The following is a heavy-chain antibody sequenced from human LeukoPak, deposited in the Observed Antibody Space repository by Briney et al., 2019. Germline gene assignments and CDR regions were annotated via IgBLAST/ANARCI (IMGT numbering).Heavy chain of an antibody. CDR2: TKQDGSEK. CDR3: ARIKGDAFDI. J-gene: IGHJ3*02. V-gene: IGHV3-7*01. Sequence: GGPLRLSCTASGFTFSSNWMSWVRQAPGKGLEWVANTKQDGSEKYYVDSVKGRFTISRDNAKNSLHLQMNSLRAEDTAVYYCARIKGDAFDIWGQGTMVTVSS. CDR1: GFTFSSNW.